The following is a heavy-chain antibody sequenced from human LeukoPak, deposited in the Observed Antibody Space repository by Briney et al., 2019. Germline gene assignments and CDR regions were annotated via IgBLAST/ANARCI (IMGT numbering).Heavy chain of an antibody. D-gene: IGHD3-10*01. Sequence: GGSLRLSCAASGFTFSSYSMNWVRQAPGKGLEWVSSISSSSSYIYYAVSVKGRFTISRDNAKNSLYLQMNSLRAEDTAVYYCARDPISITVGDYWGQGTLVTVSS. CDR2: ISSSSSYI. CDR1: GFTFSSYS. V-gene: IGHV3-21*01. J-gene: IGHJ4*02. CDR3: ARDPISITVGDY.